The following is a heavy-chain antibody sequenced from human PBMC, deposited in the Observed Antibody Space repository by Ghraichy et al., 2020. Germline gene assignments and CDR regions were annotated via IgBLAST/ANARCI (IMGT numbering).Heavy chain of an antibody. J-gene: IGHJ6*04. CDR1: GGSFSGYY. V-gene: IGHV4-34*01. Sequence: SETLSLTCAVYGGSFSGYYWSWIRQPPGKGLEWIGEINHSGSTNYNPSLKSRVTISVDTSKNQFSLKLSSVTAADTAVYYCARIPRDRREGTIFGVVKKDVWGKGTTVTVSS. D-gene: IGHD3-3*01. CDR3: ARIPRDRREGTIFGVVKKDV. CDR2: INHSGST.